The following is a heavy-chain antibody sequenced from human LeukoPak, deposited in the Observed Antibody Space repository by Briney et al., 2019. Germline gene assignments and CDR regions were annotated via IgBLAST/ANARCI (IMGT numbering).Heavy chain of an antibody. Sequence: GGSLRLSCAASGFTFSDYYFSWIRQAPGEGLEWIGYISSSGSIYYADSVKGRFTMSRDDAKSSLYLQVSSLRAEDTAIYCARRRDYFDSWGQGTLVTVSS. J-gene: IGHJ4*02. CDR3: ARRRDYFDS. CDR1: GFTFSDYY. V-gene: IGHV3-11*01. CDR2: ISSSGSI.